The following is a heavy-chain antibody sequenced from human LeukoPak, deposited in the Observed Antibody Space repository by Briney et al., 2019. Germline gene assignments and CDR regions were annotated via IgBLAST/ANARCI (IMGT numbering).Heavy chain of an antibody. CDR1: GIPFTRYG. Sequence: PGGSLRLSCAASGIPFTRYGMHWVRQAPGKGLEWVAFIQYDAIDIKYGDSVKGRFTISRDNSKNTLYLQMNSLTTEDTAVYYCAREAGTVVIGRFDPRGQGTLVTVSS. CDR3: AREAGTVVIGRFDP. CDR2: IQYDAIDI. J-gene: IGHJ5*02. V-gene: IGHV3-30*02. D-gene: IGHD2-15*01.